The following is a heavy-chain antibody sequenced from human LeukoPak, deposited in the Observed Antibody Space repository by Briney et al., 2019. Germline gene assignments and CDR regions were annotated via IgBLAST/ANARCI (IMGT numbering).Heavy chain of an antibody. CDR1: GFTFSSHA. Sequence: PGGSLRLSCAASGFTFSSHAMSWVRQAPGKGLEWVAASSGTDETTYYADSVKGRFTISRDNAKNTVYLQINSLRDEDTAVYYCARICSSTDCLIPDWGQGTLVTVSS. V-gene: IGHV3-23*01. J-gene: IGHJ4*02. CDR2: SSGTDETT. D-gene: IGHD2-2*01. CDR3: ARICSSTDCLIPD.